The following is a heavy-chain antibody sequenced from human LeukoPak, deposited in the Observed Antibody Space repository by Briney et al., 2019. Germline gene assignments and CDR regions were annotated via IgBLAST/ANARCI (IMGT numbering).Heavy chain of an antibody. D-gene: IGHD3-9*01. V-gene: IGHV3-11*01. J-gene: IGHJ4*02. CDR1: GFTYSDSY. CDR3: ATGKRRYSN. CDR2: ISSSGGST. Sequence: PGGSLRLSCAASGFTYSDSYMSWIRQAPGKGQEWLSYISSSGGSTYYAVSVKGRFTISRDNANNSLYLQMNSLRADDTAIYYCATGKRRYSNWGQGTLVTVSS.